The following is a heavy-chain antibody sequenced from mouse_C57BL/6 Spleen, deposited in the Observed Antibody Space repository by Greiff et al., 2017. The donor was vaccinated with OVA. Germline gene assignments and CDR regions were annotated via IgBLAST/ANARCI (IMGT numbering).Heavy chain of an antibody. J-gene: IGHJ1*03. CDR3: ARWGTGPYWYFDV. CDR1: GYTFTSYW. D-gene: IGHD4-1*01. CDR2: IDPSDSET. V-gene: IGHV1-52*01. Sequence: VQLQQPGAELVRPGSSVKLSCKASGYTFTSYWMHWVKQRPIQGLEWIGNIDPSDSETHYNQKFKDKATLTVDKSSSTAYMQLSSLTSEDSAVYYCARWGTGPYWYFDVWGTGTTVTVSS.